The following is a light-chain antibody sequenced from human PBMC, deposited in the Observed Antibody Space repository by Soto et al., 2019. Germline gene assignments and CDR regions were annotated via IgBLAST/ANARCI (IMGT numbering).Light chain of an antibody. CDR2: EDD. V-gene: IGLV6-57*04. CDR1: SGSIASNY. J-gene: IGLJ2*01. Sequence: NFMLTQPLSVSESPGKTVTISCTRSSGSIASNYVQWYQQRPGSAPTTLIYEDDQRPSGVPDRFSGSIDRSSNSASLTISGLKTEDDADYYCQSYDSSNPVVFGGGTKLTVL. CDR3: QSYDSSNPVV.